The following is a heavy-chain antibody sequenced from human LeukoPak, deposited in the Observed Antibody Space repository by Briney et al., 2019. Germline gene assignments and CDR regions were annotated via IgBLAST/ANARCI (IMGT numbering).Heavy chain of an antibody. CDR2: IYTSGST. V-gene: IGHV4-39*07. Sequence: SETLSLTCTVSGGSISSSSYYWGWIRQPPGKGLEWIGRIYTSGSTNYNPSLKSRVTMSVDTSKNQFSLKLSSVTAADTAVYYCARDEAVPAAMHWGGPAYYYYYMDVWGKGTTVTISS. D-gene: IGHD2-2*01. CDR3: ARDEAVPAAMHWGGPAYYYYYMDV. J-gene: IGHJ6*03. CDR1: GGSISSSSYY.